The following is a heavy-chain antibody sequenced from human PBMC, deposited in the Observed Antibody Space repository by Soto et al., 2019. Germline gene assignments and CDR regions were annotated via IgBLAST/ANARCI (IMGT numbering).Heavy chain of an antibody. D-gene: IGHD1-26*01. V-gene: IGHV3-74*01. CDR2: IESDGSTT. J-gene: IGHJ4*02. Sequence: EVQLVESGGGLVQPGGSLRLSCAASGFTFTNYWMHWVRQAPGKGLVWVSRIESDGSTTYYADSVKGRFTIARDNASNTADLQMDSLRAEDTAVYYCARGYGDGATIPFDYWGQETLVTVAS. CDR1: GFTFTNYW. CDR3: ARGYGDGATIPFDY.